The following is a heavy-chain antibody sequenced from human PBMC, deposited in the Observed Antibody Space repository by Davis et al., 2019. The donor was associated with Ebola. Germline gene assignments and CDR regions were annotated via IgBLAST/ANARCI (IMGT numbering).Heavy chain of an antibody. J-gene: IGHJ3*02. Sequence: ASVKVSCKASGYTFTGYYMHWVRQAPGQGLEWMGWINPNSGGTNYAQKFQGRVTMTRDTSISTAYMELSRLRSDDTAVYYCARADLITMIVVVNEGAFDIWGQGTMVTVSS. CDR3: ARADLITMIVVVNEGAFDI. CDR1: GYTFTGYY. D-gene: IGHD3-22*01. CDR2: INPNSGGT. V-gene: IGHV1-2*02.